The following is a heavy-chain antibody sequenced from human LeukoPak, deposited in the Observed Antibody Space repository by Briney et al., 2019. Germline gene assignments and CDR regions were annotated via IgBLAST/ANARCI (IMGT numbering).Heavy chain of an antibody. Sequence: GVSLRLSCAASGFTFSTYEMNWVRQAPGKGLEWVSSINNSGNTIYYADSVKGRFTISRDNSKNTLYLQMNSLRGEDTAVYYCAKGGSPSCYSSSGYWGQGTLVTVSS. CDR3: AKGGSPSCYSSSGY. CDR2: INNSGNTI. CDR1: GFTFSTYE. J-gene: IGHJ4*02. D-gene: IGHD2-2*01. V-gene: IGHV3-48*03.